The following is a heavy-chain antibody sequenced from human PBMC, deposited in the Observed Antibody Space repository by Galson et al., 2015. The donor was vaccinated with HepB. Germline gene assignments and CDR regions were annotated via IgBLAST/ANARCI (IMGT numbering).Heavy chain of an antibody. Sequence: SVKVSCKASGYTFTSYGISWVRQAPGQGLEWMGWISAYNGNTNYAQKLQGRVTMTTDTSTSTAYMELRSLRSDDTAVYYCARETGYYDFWSGYYSVEAPNWFDPWGQGTLVTVSS. CDR3: ARETGYYDFWSGYYSVEAPNWFDP. J-gene: IGHJ5*02. D-gene: IGHD3-3*01. CDR2: ISAYNGNT. CDR1: GYTFTSYG. V-gene: IGHV1-18*01.